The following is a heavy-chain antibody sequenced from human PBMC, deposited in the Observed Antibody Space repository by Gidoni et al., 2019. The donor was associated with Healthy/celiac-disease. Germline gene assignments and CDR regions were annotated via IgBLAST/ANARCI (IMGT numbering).Heavy chain of an antibody. CDR2: ISGSGGST. V-gene: IGHV3-23*01. Sequence: EVQLLESGGVLVQPGGSLRLSCAASGFTFISYAMSWVRQAPGKGLEWVSAISGSGGSTYYAESVKGRFTISRDNSKNTLYLQMNSLRAEDTAVYYCANHVSGSYSLDAFDIWGQGTMVTVSS. CDR1: GFTFISYA. J-gene: IGHJ3*02. CDR3: ANHVSGSYSLDAFDI. D-gene: IGHD1-26*01.